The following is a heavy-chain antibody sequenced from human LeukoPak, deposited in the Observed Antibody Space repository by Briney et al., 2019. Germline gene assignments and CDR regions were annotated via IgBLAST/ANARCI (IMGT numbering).Heavy chain of an antibody. J-gene: IGHJ6*03. CDR1: GYTFTNYG. CDR3: ARDLGSSWYSAYYYYYMDV. Sequence: GASVKVSCKASGYTFTNYGISWVRQAPGQGLEWMGWISAYNGNTNYAQNLQGRVTMTTDTSTSTAYMELRSLRSDDTAVYYCARDLGSSWYSAYYYYYMDVWGKGTTVTVSS. D-gene: IGHD6-13*01. V-gene: IGHV1-18*01. CDR2: ISAYNGNT.